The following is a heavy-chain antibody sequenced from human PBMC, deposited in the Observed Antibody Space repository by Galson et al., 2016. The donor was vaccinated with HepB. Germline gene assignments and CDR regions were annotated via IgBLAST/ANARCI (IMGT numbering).Heavy chain of an antibody. V-gene: IGHV4-4*07. Sequence: ETLSLTCTVSGGSISSYSWSWIRQPAGKELEWIGRIYGSGSTYYNPSLKSRVTMSLDTSKSQFSLKLTSVTAADTAVYYCAREGFGGYEFSYWGQGTLATVSS. D-gene: IGHD5-12*01. CDR3: AREGFGGYEFSY. CDR2: IYGSGST. CDR1: GGSISSYS. J-gene: IGHJ4*02.